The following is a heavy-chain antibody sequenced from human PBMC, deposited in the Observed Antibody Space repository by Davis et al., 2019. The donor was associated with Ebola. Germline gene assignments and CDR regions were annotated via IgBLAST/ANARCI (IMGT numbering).Heavy chain of an antibody. V-gene: IGHV3-30*18. Sequence: PGGSLRLSCAASGFTFSSYGMHWVRQAPGKGLEWVAVISYDGSNKYYADSVKGRFTISRDNSKNTLYLQMNSLRAEDTAVYYCAKRGQLDGYGDYGYYYGMDVWGQGTTVTVSS. D-gene: IGHD4-17*01. CDR1: GFTFSSYG. CDR3: AKRGQLDGYGDYGYYYGMDV. J-gene: IGHJ6*02. CDR2: ISYDGSNK.